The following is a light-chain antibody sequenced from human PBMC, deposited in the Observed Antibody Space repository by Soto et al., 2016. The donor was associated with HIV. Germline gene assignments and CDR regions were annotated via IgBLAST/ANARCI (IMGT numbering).Light chain of an antibody. CDR3: ESRDSSGDPYVV. J-gene: IGLJ2*01. Sequence: SSELTQDPAVSVALGQTVKITCQGDSLRSYYATWYQQKPGQAPVFVIYGQNNRPSGIPDRFSGSTSGNTASLTTTGAQAEDEADYYCESRDSSGDPYVVFGGGTKLTVL. V-gene: IGLV3-19*01. CDR2: GQN. CDR1: SLRSYY.